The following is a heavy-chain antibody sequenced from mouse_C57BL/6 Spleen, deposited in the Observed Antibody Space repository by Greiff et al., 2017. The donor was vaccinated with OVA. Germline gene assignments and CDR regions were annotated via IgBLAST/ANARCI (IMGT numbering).Heavy chain of an antibody. D-gene: IGHD2-4*01. J-gene: IGHJ2*01. CDR3: VRGDYDDGGFDD. CDR1: GFSFNTYA. Sequence: EVQLVESGGGLVQPKGSLKLSCAASGFSFNTYAMNWVRQAPGQGLEWVARIRSKSNNYATYYADSVKDRFTISRDDSEGMLYLRMHNLKAEDTDLYYRVRGDYDDGGFDDWGKGTTLTVSS. CDR2: IRSKSNNYAT. V-gene: IGHV10-1*01.